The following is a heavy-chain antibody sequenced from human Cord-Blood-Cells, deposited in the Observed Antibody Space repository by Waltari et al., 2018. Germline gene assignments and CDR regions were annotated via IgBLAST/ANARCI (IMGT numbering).Heavy chain of an antibody. D-gene: IGHD1-7*01. CDR3: ATGGGNYDFDY. J-gene: IGHJ4*02. CDR2: IIRIVGTA. V-gene: IGHV1-69*01. Sequence: QVQLVQSGAEVKKPGSSVKVSCKASGGTFSSYAISWVRQAPGQGLEWMGVIIRIVGTANDAQKFQGRVTSTADESTSTAYMELSSLRSDDTAGYYGATGGGNYDFDYWGQGTLVTVSS. CDR1: GGTFSSYA.